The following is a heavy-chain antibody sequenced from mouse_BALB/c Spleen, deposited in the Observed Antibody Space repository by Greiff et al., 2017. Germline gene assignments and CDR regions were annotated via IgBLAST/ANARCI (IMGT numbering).Heavy chain of an antibody. CDR3: ARYYGNYWYFDV. J-gene: IGHJ1*01. CDR1: GYSFTGYF. Sequence: EVQLQQSGPELVKPGASVKISCKASGYSFTGYFMNWVMQSHGKSLEWIGRINPYNGDTFYNQKFKGKATLTVDKSSSTAHMELRSLASEDSAVYYCARYYGNYWYFDVWGAGTTVTVSS. V-gene: IGHV1-20*02. D-gene: IGHD2-1*01. CDR2: INPYNGDT.